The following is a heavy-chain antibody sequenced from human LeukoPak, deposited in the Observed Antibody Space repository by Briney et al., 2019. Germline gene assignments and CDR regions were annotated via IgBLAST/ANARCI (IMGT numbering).Heavy chain of an antibody. Sequence: GGSLRLSCAASGFSFSRYWMRWVRQAPGKGLVWVSYIDTEGSTTSYADSVKGRFTISRDNAKNTLYLQMNSLRAEDTAIYYCAREGSYLNTGASYYLHWFDPWGQGTLVTVSS. D-gene: IGHD2-8*02. CDR3: AREGSYLNTGASYYLHWFDP. CDR2: IDTEGSTT. V-gene: IGHV3-74*01. CDR1: GFSFSRYW. J-gene: IGHJ5*02.